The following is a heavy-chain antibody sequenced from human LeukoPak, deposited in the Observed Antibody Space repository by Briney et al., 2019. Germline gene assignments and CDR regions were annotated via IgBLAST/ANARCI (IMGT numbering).Heavy chain of an antibody. V-gene: IGHV3-21*01. CDR3: ARLPWRWPELIY. J-gene: IGHJ4*02. CDR1: GFTFSSYS. D-gene: IGHD4-23*01. Sequence: PGGSLRLSCAASGFTFSSYSMNWVRQAPGKGLEWVSAISSSSSYIYYADAVGRRFTISRDNAKNLLHLQMNSMRADNTAVYYCARLPWRWPELIYWGQGTLVTVSS. CDR2: ISSSSSYI.